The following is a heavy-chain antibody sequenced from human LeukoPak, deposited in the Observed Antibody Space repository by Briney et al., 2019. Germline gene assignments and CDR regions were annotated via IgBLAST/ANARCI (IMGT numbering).Heavy chain of an antibody. J-gene: IGHJ3*02. CDR3: ARATLRYSYRAAFDI. CDR2: VSGYNVNT. Sequence: AASVKVSCKASGYTFTSYGISWVRQAPGQGLEWMGWVSGYNVNTNYAQKLQGRVTMTTDTITSTAYMELRSLRSDDTAVYYCARATLRYSYRAAFDIWGQGTMVTVSS. D-gene: IGHD3-16*02. V-gene: IGHV1-18*01. CDR1: GYTFTSYG.